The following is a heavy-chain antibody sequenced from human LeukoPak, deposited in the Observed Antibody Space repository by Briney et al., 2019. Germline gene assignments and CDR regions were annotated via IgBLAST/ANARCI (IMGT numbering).Heavy chain of an antibody. CDR2: ISYDGSNK. CDR3: ARSVAGKGYFDY. CDR1: GFTFRSYA. Sequence: PGGSLRLSCAASGFTFRSYAMHWVRQAPGKGLEWVAVISYDGSNKYYADSVKGRFTISRDNSKNTLYLQMNGLRAEDTAVYYCARSVAGKGYFDYWGQGTLVTVSS. D-gene: IGHD6-19*01. V-gene: IGHV3-30-3*01. J-gene: IGHJ4*02.